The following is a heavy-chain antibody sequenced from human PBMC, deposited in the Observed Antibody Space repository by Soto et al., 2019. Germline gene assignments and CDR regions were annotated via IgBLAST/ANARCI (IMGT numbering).Heavy chain of an antibody. V-gene: IGHV3-23*01. D-gene: IGHD3-10*01. CDR3: AKANAPYYYGSGSYPLDI. CDR2: ISGSGGST. CDR1: GFTFSSYA. Sequence: EVQLLESGGGLVQPGGSLRLSCAAFGFTFSSYAMSWVRQAPGKGLEWVSAISGSGGSTYYADSVKGRFTISRDNSKNTLYLQMNSLRAEDTAVYYCAKANAPYYYGSGSYPLDIWGQGTMVTVSS. J-gene: IGHJ3*02.